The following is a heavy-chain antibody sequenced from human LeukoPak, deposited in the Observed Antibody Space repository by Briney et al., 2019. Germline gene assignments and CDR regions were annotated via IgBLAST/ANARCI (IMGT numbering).Heavy chain of an antibody. Sequence: PSETLSLTCTVSGDSISSGGYYWVWIRQSPGKGLEWIGSIYDSGSTYYNPSLKSRVSISVDTSENQFSLKLSSVTAADTAVYYCARRVVITSNYFDYWGQGILVTVSS. V-gene: IGHV4-39*01. CDR3: ARRVVITSNYFDY. J-gene: IGHJ4*02. CDR1: GDSISSGGYY. D-gene: IGHD2-21*01. CDR2: IYDSGST.